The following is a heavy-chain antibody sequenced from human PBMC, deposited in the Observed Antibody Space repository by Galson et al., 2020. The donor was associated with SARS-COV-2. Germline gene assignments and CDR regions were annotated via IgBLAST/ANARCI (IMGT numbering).Heavy chain of an antibody. J-gene: IGHJ6*03. Sequence: SETLSLTCAVYGGSFSGYYWSWIRQPPGKGLEWIGEINHSGSTNYNPSLKSRVTISVDTSKNQFSLKLSSVTAADTAVYYCARVSTGLLWFGELKPLGYYRDVWGKGTTVTVSS. CDR3: ARVSTGLLWFGELKPLGYYRDV. D-gene: IGHD3-10*01. CDR2: INHSGST. CDR1: GGSFSGYY. V-gene: IGHV4-34*01.